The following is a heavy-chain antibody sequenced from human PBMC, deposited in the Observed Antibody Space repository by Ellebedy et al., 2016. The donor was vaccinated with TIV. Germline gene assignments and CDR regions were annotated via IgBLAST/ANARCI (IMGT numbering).Heavy chain of an antibody. CDR3: ARARLDWNWFDP. CDR2: ISGAGDDT. J-gene: IGHJ5*02. Sequence: GESLKISCAASGFAFNNFFMSWVRQAPGKGLEWVSTISGAGDDTHLADSVKGRFTISRDNSKNTLYLQMNSLRAEDTAVYYCARARLDWNWFDPWGQGTLVTVSS. D-gene: IGHD3-9*01. V-gene: IGHV3-23*01. CDR1: GFAFNNFF.